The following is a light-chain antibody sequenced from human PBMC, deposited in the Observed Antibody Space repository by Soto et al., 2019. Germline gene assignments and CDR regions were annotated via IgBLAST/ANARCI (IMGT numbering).Light chain of an antibody. Sequence: EIAMTQSPATLSVSPGERATLSCRASQSVSSNLAWYQQKPGQAPRLLIYGASTRATGIPARFSGSGSGTEFTLTISSLQSEDFAVYYCQQYNIWPSYTFGQGTKLEIK. J-gene: IGKJ2*01. V-gene: IGKV3-15*01. CDR3: QQYNIWPSYT. CDR1: QSVSSN. CDR2: GAS.